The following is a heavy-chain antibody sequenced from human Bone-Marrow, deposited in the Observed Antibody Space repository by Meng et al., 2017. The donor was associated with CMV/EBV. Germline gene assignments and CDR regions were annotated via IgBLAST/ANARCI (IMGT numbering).Heavy chain of an antibody. V-gene: IGHV3-7*01. CDR3: ASGIVVVDAFDI. D-gene: IGHD2-15*01. CDR2: IKQDGSEK. Sequence: GESLKISCAASGFTFSSYAMSWVRQAPGKGLEWVANIKQDGSEKYYVDSVKGRFTISRDNAKNSLYLQMNSLRAEDTAVYYCASGIVVVDAFDIWGQGTMVTFSS. J-gene: IGHJ3*02. CDR1: GFTFSSYA.